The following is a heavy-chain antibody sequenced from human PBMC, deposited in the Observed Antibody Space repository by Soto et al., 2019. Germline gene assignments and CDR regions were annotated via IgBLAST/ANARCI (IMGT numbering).Heavy chain of an antibody. V-gene: IGHV3-7*03. CDR1: GFTFGSNW. CDR3: ASLEWESSGYADY. Sequence: EVQLVESGGGLVQPGGSLRLSCAASGFTFGSNWMSWVRQAPGKGLEWVANIKRDGSEKYYVDSVKGRFTISRDNAKNTLYLQMNSLRADDTAVYYCASLEWESSGYADYWGQGTLVIVSS. CDR2: IKRDGSEK. J-gene: IGHJ4*02. D-gene: IGHD3-3*01.